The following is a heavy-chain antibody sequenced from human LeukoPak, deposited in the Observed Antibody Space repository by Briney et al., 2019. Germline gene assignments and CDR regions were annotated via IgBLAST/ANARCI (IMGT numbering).Heavy chain of an antibody. J-gene: IGHJ3*02. CDR2: ISSSSSYI. D-gene: IGHD6-19*01. CDR3: ARDDIAVAGLDAFDI. CDR1: GFTFSSYS. Sequence: PGGSLRLSCAASGFTFSSYSMNWVRQAPGKGLEWVSSISSSSSYIYYADSVKGRFTISRDNAKNSLYLQMNSLRAEDTAVYYCARDDIAVAGLDAFDIWGQGTMVTVSS. V-gene: IGHV3-21*01.